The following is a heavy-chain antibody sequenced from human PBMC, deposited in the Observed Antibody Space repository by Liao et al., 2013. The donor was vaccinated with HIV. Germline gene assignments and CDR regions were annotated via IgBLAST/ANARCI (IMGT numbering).Heavy chain of an antibody. CDR1: GGSFSGYY. Sequence: QVQLQQWGAGLLKPSETLSLTCAVYGGSFSGYYWSWIRQPPGKGLEWIGEINHSGSTNYNPSLKSRVTISVDTSKNQFSLKLSSVTAADTAVYYCAKYSSGWAWFDPWGQGTLVTVSS. V-gene: IGHV4-34*01. CDR3: AKYSSGWAWFDP. D-gene: IGHD6-19*01. CDR2: INHSGST. J-gene: IGHJ5*02.